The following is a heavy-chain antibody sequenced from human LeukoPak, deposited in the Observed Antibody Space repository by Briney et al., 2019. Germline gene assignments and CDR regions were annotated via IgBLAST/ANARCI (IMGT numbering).Heavy chain of an antibody. D-gene: IGHD5-18*01. CDR3: ARDYYSYGFDY. CDR1: GFTVSSNY. J-gene: IGHJ4*02. V-gene: IGHV3-53*01. CDR2: IYSGGST. Sequence: GGSLRLSCAASGFTVSSNYMSWVRQAPGKGLEWVSVIYSGGSTYYADSVKGRFTISRDNAKNSLYLQMNSLRAEDTAVYYCARDYYSYGFDYWGQGTLVTVSS.